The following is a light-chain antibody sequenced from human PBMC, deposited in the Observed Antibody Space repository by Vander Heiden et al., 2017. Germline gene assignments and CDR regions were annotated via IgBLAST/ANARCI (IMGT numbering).Light chain of an antibody. CDR3: QQYYNWPPYT. CDR1: QSVSSN. V-gene: IGKV3-15*01. Sequence: DIVMTQSPATLSVSTGERATLSCRASQSVSSNLAWYQQKPGQAPRLLIYGASTRDTGIPARFSGSGSGTEFTLTISSLQSEDFAVYYCQQYYNWPPYTFGQGTKLEIK. CDR2: GAS. J-gene: IGKJ2*01.